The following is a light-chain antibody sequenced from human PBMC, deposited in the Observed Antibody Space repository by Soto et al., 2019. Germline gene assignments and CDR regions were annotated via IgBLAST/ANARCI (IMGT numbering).Light chain of an antibody. Sequence: QSVLTQPPSASGFPGQSVPISGTGTSSNIGAYNYVSWFQQHPGEAPKLIISEVNKRPSGVPNRFSGSKSGNTASLTVSGLQAEDEADYYCTSYGGRDNLIFGGGTKLTVL. V-gene: IGLV2-8*01. CDR2: EVN. CDR3: TSYGGRDNLI. CDR1: SSNIGAYNY. J-gene: IGLJ2*01.